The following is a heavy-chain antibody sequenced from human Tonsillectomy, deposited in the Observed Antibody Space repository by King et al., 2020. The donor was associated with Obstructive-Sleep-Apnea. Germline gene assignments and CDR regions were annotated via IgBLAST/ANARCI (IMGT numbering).Heavy chain of an antibody. Sequence: QLQESGPGLVKPSETLSLTCTVSGGSISSYYWSWIRQPPGKGLEWIGYIYYSGSTNYNPSLKSRVTISVDTSKNQFSLKLSSVTAADTAVYYCARGAEYYYDSSGYPDAFDIWGQGTMVTVSS. CDR3: ARGAEYYYDSSGYPDAFDI. D-gene: IGHD3-22*01. CDR2: IYYSGST. J-gene: IGHJ3*02. V-gene: IGHV4-59*01. CDR1: GGSISSYY.